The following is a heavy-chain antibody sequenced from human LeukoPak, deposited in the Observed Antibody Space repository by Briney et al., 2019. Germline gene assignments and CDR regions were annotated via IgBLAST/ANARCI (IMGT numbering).Heavy chain of an antibody. CDR3: AKDLGITMIVVVITRVFDY. CDR2: ISGSGGST. D-gene: IGHD3-22*01. J-gene: IGHJ4*02. CDR1: GFTFSSYA. V-gene: IGHV3-23*01. Sequence: GGSLRLSCAASGFTFSSYAMSWVRQAPVKGLEWVSAISGSGGSTYYADSVKGRFTISRDNSKNTLYLQMNSLRAEDTAVYYCAKDLGITMIVVVITRVFDYWGQGTLVTVSS.